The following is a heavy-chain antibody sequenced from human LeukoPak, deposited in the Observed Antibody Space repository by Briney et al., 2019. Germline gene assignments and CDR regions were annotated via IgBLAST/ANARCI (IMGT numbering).Heavy chain of an antibody. V-gene: IGHV1-46*01. CDR3: ARDGTSYYYGSGRPHYYGMDV. D-gene: IGHD3-10*01. CDR2: ISPSGGST. CDR1: GYTFTSYY. J-gene: IGHJ6*04. Sequence: GASVKVSCKASGYTFTSYYMHWVRQAPGQGLEWMGIISPSGGSTSYAQKFQGRVTMTRDTSTSTVYMELSSLRSEGTAVYYCARDGTSYYYGSGRPHYYGMDVWGKGTTVTVSS.